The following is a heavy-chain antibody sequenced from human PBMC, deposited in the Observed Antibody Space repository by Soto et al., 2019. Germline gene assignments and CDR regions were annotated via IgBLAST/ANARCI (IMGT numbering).Heavy chain of an antibody. V-gene: IGHV5-51*01. Sequence: PGESLKICCKGSGYSFSNHWIGWVRQMPGKGLEWMGIIYPGDSDVRYSPSFQGQVTISADKSISTAYLQWSSLKASDTAMYYCARTSAAGKYYYGMDVWGQGTTVTVS. CDR3: ARTSAAGKYYYGMDV. CDR1: GYSFSNHW. J-gene: IGHJ6*02. D-gene: IGHD6-13*01. CDR2: IYPGDSDV.